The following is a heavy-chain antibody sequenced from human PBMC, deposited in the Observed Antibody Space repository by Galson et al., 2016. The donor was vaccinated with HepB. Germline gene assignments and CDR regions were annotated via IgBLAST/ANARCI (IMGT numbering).Heavy chain of an antibody. Sequence: SLRLSCAASGCTFSSYGMYWVRQAPGKGLEWVAVISYDGSNKYYADSVKGRFTISRDNSKNTLYLQMNSLRAEDTAVYYCAKSGRYYGVDHFDYWGQGTLVTVSS. CDR2: ISYDGSNK. V-gene: IGHV3-30*18. J-gene: IGHJ4*02. CDR1: GCTFSSYG. D-gene: IGHD4-17*01. CDR3: AKSGRYYGVDHFDY.